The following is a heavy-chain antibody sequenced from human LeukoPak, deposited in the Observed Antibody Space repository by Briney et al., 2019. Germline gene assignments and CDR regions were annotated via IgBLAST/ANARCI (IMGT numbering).Heavy chain of an antibody. CDR2: IYTSGST. CDR3: ARGYYYGSGIPLDAFDI. V-gene: IGHV4-4*07. J-gene: IGHJ3*02. Sequence: PSETLSLTCTVSGGSISSYYWSWIRQPAGKGLEWIGRIYTSGSTNYNPSLKSRVTMSVDTSKNQFSLELSSVTAADTAVYYCARGYYYGSGIPLDAFDIWGQGTMVTVSS. D-gene: IGHD3-10*01. CDR1: GGSISSYY.